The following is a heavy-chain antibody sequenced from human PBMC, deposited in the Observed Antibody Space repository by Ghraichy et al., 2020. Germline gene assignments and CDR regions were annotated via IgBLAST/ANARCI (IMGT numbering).Heavy chain of an antibody. V-gene: IGHV4-4*02. D-gene: IGHD2-2*01. CDR2: IYHSGST. CDR3: ARDRCSSTSCPAPNWFDP. J-gene: IGHJ5*02. Sequence: SETLSLTCAVSGGSISSSNWWSWVRQPPGKGLEWIGEIYHSGSTNYNPSLKSRVTISVDKSKNQFSLKLSSVTAADTAVYYCARDRCSSTSCPAPNWFDPWGQGTLVTVSS. CDR1: GGSISSSNW.